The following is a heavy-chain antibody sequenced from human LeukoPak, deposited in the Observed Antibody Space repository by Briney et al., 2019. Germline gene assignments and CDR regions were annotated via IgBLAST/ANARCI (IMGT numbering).Heavy chain of an antibody. CDR2: IYYSGST. D-gene: IGHD3-3*01. Sequence: SETLSLTYTVSGGSISSGDYYWSWIRQPPGKGLEWIGYIYYSGSTYYNPSLKSRVTISVDTSKNQFSLKLSSVTAADTAVYYCAREIQSDYIDYWGQGTLVTVSS. CDR3: AREIQSDYIDY. J-gene: IGHJ4*02. CDR1: GGSISSGDYY. V-gene: IGHV4-30-4*01.